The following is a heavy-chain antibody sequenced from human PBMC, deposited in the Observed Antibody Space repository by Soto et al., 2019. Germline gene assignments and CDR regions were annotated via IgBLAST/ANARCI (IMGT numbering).Heavy chain of an antibody. D-gene: IGHD5-12*01. CDR2: IDPSDSYT. CDR3: ARHGAPYSGYDGYYFDY. J-gene: IGHJ4*02. CDR1: GYSFTIYW. Sequence: GESLKISCKGSGYSFTIYWISWVRQMPGKGLEWMGRIDPSDSYTNYSPSFQGHVTISADKSISTAYLQWSSLKASDTAMYYCARHGAPYSGYDGYYFDYWGQGTLVTVSS. V-gene: IGHV5-10-1*01.